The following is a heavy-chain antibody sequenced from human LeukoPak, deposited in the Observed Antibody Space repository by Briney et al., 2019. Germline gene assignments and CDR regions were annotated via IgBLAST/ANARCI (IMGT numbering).Heavy chain of an antibody. CDR3: ARVAAQYYFDY. J-gene: IGHJ4*02. D-gene: IGHD2-15*01. Sequence: SETLSLTCAVYGGSFSGYYWSWIRQPPGKGLEWIREINHSGSTNYNPSLKSRVTISVDTSKNQFSLKLSSVTAADTAVYYCARVAAQYYFDYWGQGTLVTVSS. V-gene: IGHV4-34*01. CDR2: INHSGST. CDR1: GGSFSGYY.